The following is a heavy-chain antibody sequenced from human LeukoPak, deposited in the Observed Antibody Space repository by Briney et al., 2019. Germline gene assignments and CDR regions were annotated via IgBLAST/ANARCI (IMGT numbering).Heavy chain of an antibody. Sequence: GGSLRLSCVASDLTVSSNCMSWVRQAPGKGLEWVSVIYSDDSTYYSDSVKGRFTISRDNSKNTLYLQMNSLRAEDTAVYYCAKDLAVTSPFDYWGQGTLVTVSS. CDR3: AKDLAVTSPFDY. D-gene: IGHD4-17*01. J-gene: IGHJ4*02. V-gene: IGHV3-53*01. CDR1: DLTVSSNC. CDR2: IYSDDST.